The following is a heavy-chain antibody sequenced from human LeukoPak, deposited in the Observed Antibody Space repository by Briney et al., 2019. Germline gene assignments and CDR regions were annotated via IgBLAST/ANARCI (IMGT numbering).Heavy chain of an antibody. J-gene: IGHJ4*02. D-gene: IGHD4-17*01. CDR1: GFIFSSFS. CDR2: ISSSFSKI. CDR3: ARAPTDDYGDYMFDY. V-gene: IGHV3-48*04. Sequence: GGSLRLSCAASGFIFSSFSMNWVRQAPGKGLEWISYISSSFSKIHYADSVRGRFTISRDNAKNSLYLQMNSLRAEDTAVYYCARAPTDDYGDYMFDYWGQGTLVTVSS.